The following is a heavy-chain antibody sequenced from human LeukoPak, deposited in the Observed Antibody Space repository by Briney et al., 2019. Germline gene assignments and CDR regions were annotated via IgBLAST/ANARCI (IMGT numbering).Heavy chain of an antibody. CDR1: GGSISSYY. CDR2: NYSSGST. CDR3: ARDDHSNYRFDY. Sequence: PETLSLTCTVSGGSISSYYWSWIRQPPGKGLEWIGNNYSSGSTNYNPSLKSRVTISLDTSKNQFSLRVTSVTAADTAVYYCARDDHSNYRFDYWGQGALVTISA. J-gene: IGHJ4*02. V-gene: IGHV4-59*01. D-gene: IGHD4-11*01.